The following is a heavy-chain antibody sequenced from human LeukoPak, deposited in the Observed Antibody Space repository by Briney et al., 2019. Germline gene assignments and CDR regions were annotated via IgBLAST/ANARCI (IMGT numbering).Heavy chain of an antibody. CDR1: GFTFRNVW. Sequence: GGSLRLSCAASGFTFRNVWMTWVRQAPGKGLEWVANIKQDGSEKYYVDSVKGRFTISRDNAKNSLYLQMNSLRVEDTAVYYCARDTRWGGEDFDYWGQGTLVTVSS. J-gene: IGHJ4*02. CDR2: IKQDGSEK. V-gene: IGHV3-7*04. CDR3: ARDTRWGGEDFDY. D-gene: IGHD2-2*01.